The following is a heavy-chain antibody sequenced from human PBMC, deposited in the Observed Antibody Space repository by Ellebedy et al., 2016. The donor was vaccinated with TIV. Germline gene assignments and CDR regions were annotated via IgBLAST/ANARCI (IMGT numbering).Heavy chain of an antibody. CDR1: GFSFNNYG. J-gene: IGHJ6*02. V-gene: IGHV3-23*01. CDR3: AKSKGDRYYFYQYGMDV. Sequence: GGSLRLXCVASGFSFNNYGITWVRQTPGKGLEWVSVVSGSGGSTYYSDSVKGRFSVSRDNSKNTIHLQMNSLRVEDTATYYCAKSKGDRYYFYQYGMDVWGQGTTVTVS. D-gene: IGHD2-21*02. CDR2: VSGSGGST.